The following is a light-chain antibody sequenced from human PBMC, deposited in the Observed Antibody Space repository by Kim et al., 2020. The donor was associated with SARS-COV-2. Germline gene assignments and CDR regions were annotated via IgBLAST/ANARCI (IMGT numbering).Light chain of an antibody. CDR1: NNGVGGFGY. CDR3: SSYTDTSTLWV. J-gene: IGLJ3*02. V-gene: IGLV2-14*03. Sequence: SITLSCTGTNNGVGGFGYVSWYQHLPGKAPKVLIYDVSNRPSGVSDRFSGSKSGNRASLTISGLQAEDEADYYCSSYTDTSTLWVFGGGTKLTVL. CDR2: DVS.